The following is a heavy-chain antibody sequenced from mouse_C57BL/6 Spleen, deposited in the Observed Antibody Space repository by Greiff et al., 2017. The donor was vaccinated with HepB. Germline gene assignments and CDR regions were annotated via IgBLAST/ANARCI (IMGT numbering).Heavy chain of an antibody. J-gene: IGHJ3*01. CDR3: ARHRAGSSPSGFAY. D-gene: IGHD1-1*01. Sequence: EVQGVESGGDLVKPGGSLKLSCAASGFTFSSYGMSWVRQTPDKRLEWVATISSGGSYTYYPDSVKGRFTISRDNAKNTLYLQMSSLKSEDTAMYYCARHRAGSSPSGFAYWGQGTLVTVSA. CDR1: GFTFSSYG. V-gene: IGHV5-6*01. CDR2: ISSGGSYT.